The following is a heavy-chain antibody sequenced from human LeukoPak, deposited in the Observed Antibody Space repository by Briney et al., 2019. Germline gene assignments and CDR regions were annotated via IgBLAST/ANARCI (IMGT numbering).Heavy chain of an antibody. CDR3: AKPDGSGSYALN. J-gene: IGHJ4*02. Sequence: TGGSLRLSCAASGFTFSSFGFHWVRQAPGKGLEWVALISSDGDDNYYADSVKGRFTISRDNSKNTLYLQMNSLRTEDTAMYYCAKPDGSGSYALNWGQGTLVTVSS. V-gene: IGHV3-30*18. D-gene: IGHD3-10*01. CDR1: GFTFSSFG. CDR2: ISSDGDDN.